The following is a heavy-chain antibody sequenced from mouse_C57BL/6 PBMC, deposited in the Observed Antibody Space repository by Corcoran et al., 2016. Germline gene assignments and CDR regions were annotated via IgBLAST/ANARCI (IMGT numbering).Heavy chain of an antibody. D-gene: IGHD1-1*01. CDR1: GYTFTDYY. V-gene: IGHV1-26*01. CDR3: ARSPTVYAMDY. CDR2: INPNNGGT. Sequence: EVQLQQSGPELVKPGASVKISCKASGYTFTDYYMNWVKQSHGKSLEWIGDINPNNGGTSYNQKFKGKATLTVDKSSSTAYMELRSLTSEDSAVYYCARSPTVYAMDYWGQGTSVTVSS. J-gene: IGHJ4*01.